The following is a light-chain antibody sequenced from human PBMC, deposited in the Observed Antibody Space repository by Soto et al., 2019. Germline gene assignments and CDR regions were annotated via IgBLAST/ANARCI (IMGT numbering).Light chain of an antibody. CDR1: SSDVGGYNY. CDR2: EVS. V-gene: IGLV2-14*01. J-gene: IGLJ3*02. CDR3: SSYTSSSTLV. Sequence: QSALTQPASVSGSPGQSITISCTGTSSDVGGYNYVSWHQQHPGKAPKLMIYEVSNRPSGVSNRFSGSKSGNTASLTISGLQAEDEADYYCSSYTSSSTLVFGGATKLTVL.